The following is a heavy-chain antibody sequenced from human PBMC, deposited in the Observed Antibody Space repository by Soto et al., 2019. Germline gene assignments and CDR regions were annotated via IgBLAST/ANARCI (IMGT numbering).Heavy chain of an antibody. CDR2: VSTNNADT. CDR1: GYTFTAYG. J-gene: IGHJ4*02. V-gene: IGHV1-18*01. CDR3: ARYSYYFDY. D-gene: IGHD2-21*01. Sequence: ASVKVSCKTSGYTFTAYGLAWLRQAPGQRPEWMGWVSTNNADTNYAQKFQGRVTMTTDRSTTTTYMELRSLRSDDTAVYYCARYSYYFDYWGQGTLVTVSS.